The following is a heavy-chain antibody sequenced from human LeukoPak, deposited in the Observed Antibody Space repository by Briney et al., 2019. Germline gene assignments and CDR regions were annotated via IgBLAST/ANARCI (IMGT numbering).Heavy chain of an antibody. V-gene: IGHV3-30*02. D-gene: IGHD3-10*01. Sequence: GGSLRLSCAASGFTFSDYGMHWVRQAPGKGLEWVTFIRYDGINQYYADSVKGRFTISRDNSKNTLDLQMNSLRAEDTAVYYCAKDGYYFGSGTYAGYWGQGNLVTVSS. CDR3: AKDGYYFGSGTYAGY. CDR2: IRYDGINQ. CDR1: GFTFSDYG. J-gene: IGHJ4*02.